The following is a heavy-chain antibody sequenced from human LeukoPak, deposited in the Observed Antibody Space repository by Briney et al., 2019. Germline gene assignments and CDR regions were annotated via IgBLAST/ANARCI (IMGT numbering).Heavy chain of an antibody. J-gene: IGHJ4*02. CDR1: GYSFTSYW. D-gene: IGHD3-9*01. Sequence: GESLKISCKGSGYSFTSYWIGWVRQMPGKGLEWMGIIYPGDSDTRYSPSFQGQVTISADKSISTAYLQWTSLKASDTAMYYCARHSYDILTGYRRKYFDYWGQGTLVTVSS. V-gene: IGHV5-51*01. CDR3: ARHSYDILTGYRRKYFDY. CDR2: IYPGDSDT.